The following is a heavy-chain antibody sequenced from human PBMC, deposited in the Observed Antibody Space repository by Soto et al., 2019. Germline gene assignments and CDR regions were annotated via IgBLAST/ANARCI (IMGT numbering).Heavy chain of an antibody. CDR2: IYYSGST. Sequence: QVQLQESGPGLVKPSETLSLTCTVSGGSINSGDYYWSWIRQPPGKGLEWIGDIYYSGSTYHNPSLKSRINISLDTSKNQFSLRLNSVTVADPAVYSCATVPTYYYDSNGYANAFDIWGPGTMVTVS. V-gene: IGHV4-30-4*01. J-gene: IGHJ3*02. D-gene: IGHD3-22*01. CDR1: GGSINSGDYY. CDR3: ATVPTYYYDSNGYANAFDI.